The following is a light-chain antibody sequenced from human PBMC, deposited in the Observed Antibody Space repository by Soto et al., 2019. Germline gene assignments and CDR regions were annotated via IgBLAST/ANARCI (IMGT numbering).Light chain of an antibody. CDR1: SSDIGGYNS. Sequence: QSALTQPASVSGSPGQSITISCTGTSSDIGGYNSVSWYQQHPGKVPKLLIYDVTNRPSGISNRFSGSKSGNTPSLTISGLQAEDEAYYYCSSYGSSNTVVFGGGTKLTVL. CDR2: DVT. CDR3: SSYGSSNTVV. J-gene: IGLJ3*02. V-gene: IGLV2-14*01.